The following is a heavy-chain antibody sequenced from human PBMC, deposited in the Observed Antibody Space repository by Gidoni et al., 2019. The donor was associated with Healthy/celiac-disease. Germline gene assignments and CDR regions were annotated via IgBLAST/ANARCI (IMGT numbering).Heavy chain of an antibody. CDR2: ISYDGSNK. D-gene: IGHD3-10*01. V-gene: IGHV3-30-3*01. CDR1: GFTFSSYA. J-gene: IGHJ4*02. CDR3: ARSLMVRGVIFDY. Sequence: QVQLVESGGGVVQPGRSLRLSCAASGFTFSSYAMHWVRQAPGKGLEWVAVISYDGSNKYYADSVKGRFTISRDNSKNTLYLQMNSLRAEDTAVYYCARSLMVRGVIFDYWGQGTLVTVSS.